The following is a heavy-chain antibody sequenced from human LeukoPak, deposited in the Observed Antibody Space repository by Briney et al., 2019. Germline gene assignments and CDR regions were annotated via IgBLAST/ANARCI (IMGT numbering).Heavy chain of an antibody. CDR2: ITGSGRTT. V-gene: IGHV3-23*01. CDR3: AIDYDSGGSYFDY. D-gene: IGHD3-22*01. Sequence: PGGSLTLSCAASGFTLRNYPMNWVRQAPGKGLEWVSLITGSGRTTYYADSVKGRFTISRGNSKNTLYLQMNSLRVEDTAVYYCAIDYDSGGSYFDYWGQGTLVTVSS. CDR1: GFTLRNYP. J-gene: IGHJ4*02.